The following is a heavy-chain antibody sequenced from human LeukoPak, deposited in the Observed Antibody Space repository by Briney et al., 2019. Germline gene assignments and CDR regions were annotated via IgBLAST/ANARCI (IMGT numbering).Heavy chain of an antibody. D-gene: IGHD6-13*01. Sequence: ASVKVSCKASGGTFSSYAIRWVPQATGQGLEWMGTIIPILGIANYAQKFQGRVTITADKSTSTAYMELSSLRSEGTAVYYCARGVAAAGTLNLDYWGQGTLVTVSS. CDR3: ARGVAAAGTLNLDY. CDR1: GGTFSSYA. J-gene: IGHJ4*02. CDR2: IIPILGIA. V-gene: IGHV1-69*04.